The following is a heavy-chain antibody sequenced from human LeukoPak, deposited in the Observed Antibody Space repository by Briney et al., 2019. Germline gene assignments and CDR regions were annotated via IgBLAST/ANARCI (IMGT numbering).Heavy chain of an antibody. D-gene: IGHD4-17*01. CDR3: TTDTTGQNDYGDFDDY. CDR1: GFTFSNAW. V-gene: IGHV3-15*01. J-gene: IGHJ4*02. CDR2: IKSKTDGGTT. Sequence: NTGGSLRLSCAASGFTFSNAWMSWVRQAPGKGLEWVGRIKSKTDGGTTDHAAPVKGRFTISRDDSKNTLYLQMNSLKTEDTAVYYCTTDTTGQNDYGDFDDYWGQGTLVTVSS.